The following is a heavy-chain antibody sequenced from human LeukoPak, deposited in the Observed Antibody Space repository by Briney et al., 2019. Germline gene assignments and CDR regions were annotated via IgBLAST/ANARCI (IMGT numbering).Heavy chain of an antibody. CDR3: ARHGFGSGTPYRYWYMDV. CDR2: IYYSGNT. J-gene: IGHJ6*03. CDR1: GDSISPYY. V-gene: IGHV4-59*01. D-gene: IGHD3-10*01. Sequence: SETLSLTCTVSGDSISPYYWTWIRQPPGKGLEWIGYIYYSGNTNYNPSLKSRVTLSVDTSKKQFSLKLRSVTAADTAVYYCARHGFGSGTPYRYWYMDVWGKGTTVTVSS.